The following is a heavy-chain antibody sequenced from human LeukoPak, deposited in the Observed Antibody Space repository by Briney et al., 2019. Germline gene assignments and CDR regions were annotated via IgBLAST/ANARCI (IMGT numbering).Heavy chain of an antibody. Sequence: PSETLSLTCTVSGGSISNYHWNWIRQSPGRGLEWIASIYYTGSTNYNPSLSSRVTISVDTSKNQFSLKLSSVTAADTAVYYCARPNYAMDVWGQGTTVTVSS. V-gene: IGHV4-59*08. J-gene: IGHJ6*02. CDR2: IYYTGST. CDR3: ARPNYAMDV. CDR1: GGSISNYH.